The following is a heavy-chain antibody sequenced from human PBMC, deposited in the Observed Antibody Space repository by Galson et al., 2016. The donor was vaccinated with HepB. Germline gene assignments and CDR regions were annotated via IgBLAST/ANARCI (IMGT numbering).Heavy chain of an antibody. CDR3: TRGGGFQPSVTGEFDF. D-gene: IGHD2-21*02. CDR1: GYNFTRFG. J-gene: IGHJ4*02. V-gene: IGHV1-18*01. Sequence: SVKVSCKASGYNFTRFGISWVRQAPGKGLEWMGWISGHNGNTNYAQTLQGRVTLNTDISTSTAYMELRGLTSDDTALYYCTRGGGFQPSVTGEFDFWGQGTLVTVSS. CDR2: ISGHNGNT.